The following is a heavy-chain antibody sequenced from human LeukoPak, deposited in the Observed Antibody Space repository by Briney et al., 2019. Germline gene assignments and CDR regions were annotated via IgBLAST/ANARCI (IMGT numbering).Heavy chain of an antibody. CDR3: TTDVIEIYSGVDY. Sequence: GGSLRLSCAASGFTFSDYYMSWIRQAPGKGLEWVSYISSSGSTIYYADSVKGRFTISRDNAKNSLYLQMNSLRAEDTAVYYCTTDVIEIYSGVDYWGQGTLVTVSS. V-gene: IGHV3-11*01. CDR2: ISSSGSTI. J-gene: IGHJ4*02. CDR1: GFTFSDYY. D-gene: IGHD6-19*01.